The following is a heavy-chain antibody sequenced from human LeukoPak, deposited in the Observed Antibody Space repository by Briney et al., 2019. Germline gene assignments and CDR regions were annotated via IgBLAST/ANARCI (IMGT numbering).Heavy chain of an antibody. CDR3: ATEGYYDFWSGYYGRGNWFDP. CDR2: IYYRGSI. D-gene: IGHD3-3*01. V-gene: IGHV4-39*01. J-gene: IGHJ5*02. CDR1: GGSISSSSYY. Sequence: PSETLSLTCTVSGGSISSSSYYWGWIRQPPGKGLVWIGSIYYRGSIYYNPSLKRRVTISVDTSKNQFSLKLSSVTAADTAVYHCATEGYYDFWSGYYGRGNWFDPWGQGTLVTVSS.